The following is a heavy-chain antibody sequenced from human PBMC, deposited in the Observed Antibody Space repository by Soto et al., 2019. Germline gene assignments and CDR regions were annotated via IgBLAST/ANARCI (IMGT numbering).Heavy chain of an antibody. J-gene: IGHJ4*02. D-gene: IGHD2-2*01. CDR3: VRDYCRTTTCRFDY. CDR1: GFTFSSCS. Sequence: PGGSLRLSCAASGFTFSSCSMNWVRQAPGKGLEWVSYISTTSSTIYHADSVKGRFTIPRDNAKNSLYLQMDSLRDEDTAVYYCVRDYCRTTTCRFDYWGQGTPVTVSS. V-gene: IGHV3-48*02. CDR2: ISTTSSTI.